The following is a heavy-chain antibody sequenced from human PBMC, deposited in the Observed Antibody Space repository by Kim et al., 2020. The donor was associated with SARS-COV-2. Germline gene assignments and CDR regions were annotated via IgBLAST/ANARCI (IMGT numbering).Heavy chain of an antibody. CDR1: GYSLTSYW. CDR2: IYPGDSDT. J-gene: IGHJ4*02. CDR3: ARCRWGALTWAFDY. Sequence: GESLKISCEASGYSLTSYWIAWVRQMPGKGLEWMGIIYPGDSDTKYNPSFQGQVTISVEKSINTAYLQWGSLKATDTAIYYCARCRWGALTWAFDYWGQGTLVTVSS. D-gene: IGHD1-26*01. V-gene: IGHV5-51*01.